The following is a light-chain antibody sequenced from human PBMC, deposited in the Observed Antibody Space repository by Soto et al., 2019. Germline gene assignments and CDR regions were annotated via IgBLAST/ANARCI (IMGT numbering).Light chain of an antibody. CDR3: QQSYGTPIT. J-gene: IGKJ5*01. V-gene: IGKV1-39*01. CDR2: VAS. CDR1: QTGNSF. Sequence: DIELIHSPSSLPASLGERATFTFLASQTGNSFLNWYHQKPGQAPNLQIYVASSLQSEVPSRFSGSGSGTDFTLTITSLQPEDFATYYCQQSYGTPITFGRGTRLEF.